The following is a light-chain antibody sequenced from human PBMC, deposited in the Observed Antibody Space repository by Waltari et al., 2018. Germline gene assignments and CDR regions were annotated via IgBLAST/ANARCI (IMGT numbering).Light chain of an antibody. Sequence: QSVLTQPPSVSGAPGQRVTISCTGPSSHIGAGFDAHWYQQPSGTAPKLLSEGRPYRPSVVPDRFSGDKSGTSASLAITGLQAEDDAYYYCQSYDSDLRGVFGGGTKLTVL. CDR1: SSHIGAGFD. V-gene: IGLV1-40*01. CDR2: GRP. CDR3: QSYDSDLRGV. J-gene: IGLJ2*01.